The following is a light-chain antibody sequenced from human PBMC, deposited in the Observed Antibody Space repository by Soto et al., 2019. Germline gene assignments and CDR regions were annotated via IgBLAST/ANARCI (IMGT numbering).Light chain of an antibody. Sequence: EIVMTQSPPTLSVSPGERAALSCRASQSISSNLAWYQQKPGQAPRLLIYGASTRATGIPARFSGSGSGTEFTLTISRLQYDEFAVYYCQKYNNWPAITFGQGTRLEIK. J-gene: IGKJ5*01. CDR3: QKYNNWPAIT. CDR1: QSISSN. CDR2: GAS. V-gene: IGKV3D-15*01.